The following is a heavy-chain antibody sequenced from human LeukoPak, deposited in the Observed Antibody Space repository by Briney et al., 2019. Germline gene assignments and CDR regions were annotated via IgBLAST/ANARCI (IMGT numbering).Heavy chain of an antibody. CDR3: AKAPSDYDFWSGYFVGYYYYYMDV. D-gene: IGHD3-3*01. Sequence: GGSLRLSCAASGFTFSSYAMSWVRQAPGKGLEWVSAISGSGGSTYYADSVKGRFTISRDNSKNTLYLQMNSLRAEDTAVYYCAKAPSDYDFWSGYFVGYYYYYMDVWGKGTTVTVSS. CDR1: GFTFSSYA. J-gene: IGHJ6*03. CDR2: ISGSGGST. V-gene: IGHV3-23*01.